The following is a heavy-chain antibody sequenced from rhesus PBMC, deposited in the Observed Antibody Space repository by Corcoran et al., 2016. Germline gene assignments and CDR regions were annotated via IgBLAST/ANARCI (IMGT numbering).Heavy chain of an antibody. J-gene: IGHJ4*01. CDR1: GGSISSGSW. V-gene: IGHV4-65*02. CDR2: IGDTGTT. Sequence: QVQLQESGPGLVKPSETLSLTCAVSGGSISSGSWWNWIRQPPGKGREWIGMIGDTGTTYYNPSLRSRVTISIATSRSQFSLKLSSVTAADTAVYYCASSLYYSGFLFFDFWGQGVLVTVSS. CDR3: ASSLYYSGFLFFDF. D-gene: IGHD3-28*01.